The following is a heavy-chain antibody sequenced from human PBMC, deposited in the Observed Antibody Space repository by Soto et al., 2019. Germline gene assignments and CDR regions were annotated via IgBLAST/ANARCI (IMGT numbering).Heavy chain of an antibody. J-gene: IGHJ4*02. Sequence: PSETLSLTCTVSGGSISSDSYYWGWIRQSPEKGLEWIASSSYSGSTYYNPTLKSRLIISVDTSKSQFSLKLSSVTAADPAVYNCLRFWPPRSSDGLTGYTYAFDYWGLGTLVTVSS. D-gene: IGHD3-9*01. V-gene: IGHV4-39*01. CDR3: LRFWPPRSSDGLTGYTYAFDY. CDR2: SSYSGST. CDR1: GGSISSDSYY.